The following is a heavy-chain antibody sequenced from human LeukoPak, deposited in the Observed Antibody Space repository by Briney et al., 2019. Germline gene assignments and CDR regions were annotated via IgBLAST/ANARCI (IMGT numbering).Heavy chain of an antibody. Sequence: SVKVSCKASGGTFSNYVISWVRQAPGQGLEWMGGIIPIFDTADYAQKFQGRLTITADASTSTAYMQLSSLRAGDTAVYYCARDLLGSHTSYSSGAWDYWGQGTLVTVSS. D-gene: IGHD3-9*01. V-gene: IGHV1-69*13. CDR3: ARDLLGSHTSYSSGAWDY. CDR1: GGTFSNYV. J-gene: IGHJ4*02. CDR2: IIPIFDTA.